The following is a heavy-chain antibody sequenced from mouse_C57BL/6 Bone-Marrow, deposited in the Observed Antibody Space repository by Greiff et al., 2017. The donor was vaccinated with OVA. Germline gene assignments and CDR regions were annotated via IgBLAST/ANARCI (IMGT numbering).Heavy chain of an antibody. V-gene: IGHV7-3*01. CDR2: ISNKGDGYKS. CDR1: GFTFTDYY. Sequence: EVKLVESGGGLVQPGGSLSLSCAASGFTFTDYYMSWVRQPPGKALEWLGFISNKGDGYKSEYSVSVKGRFTIAIDNSQSILYLQMNALRAEDSATYYCASYKGKGFDYWGQGTTLTVSS. J-gene: IGHJ2*01. CDR3: ASYKGKGFDY.